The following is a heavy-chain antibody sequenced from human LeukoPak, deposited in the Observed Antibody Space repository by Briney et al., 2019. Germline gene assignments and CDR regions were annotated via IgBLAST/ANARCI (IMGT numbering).Heavy chain of an antibody. D-gene: IGHD2-15*01. CDR2: INGSGGST. V-gene: IGHV3-23*01. CDR3: AKDLWSGGSCCDAFDI. J-gene: IGHJ3*02. CDR1: GFTFSSYA. Sequence: GASLTLSCAASGFTFSSYAMSWVRPAPGKGLEWVSGINGSGGSTYYADAVKGRFTISRDNSKNTLYLQMNSLRVEDTAVYYCAKDLWSGGSCCDAFDIWGQGTMVTVSS.